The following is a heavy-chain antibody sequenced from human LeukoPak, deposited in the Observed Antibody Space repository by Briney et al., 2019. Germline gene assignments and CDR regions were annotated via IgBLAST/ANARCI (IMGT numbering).Heavy chain of an antibody. J-gene: IGHJ3*02. CDR2: ILPGDSGN. CDR3: ATSGRRDGYNYGDAFDI. CDR1: GCSITSNW. Sequence: AKSLKISCKGSGCSITSNWIGCVRQMPGKNLEWMGIILPGDSGNRYNPSFQGQVTISADKSISTAYLQWSSLKASDTAMYYCATSGRRDGYNYGDAFDIWGQGTMVTVSS. V-gene: IGHV5-51*01. D-gene: IGHD5-24*01.